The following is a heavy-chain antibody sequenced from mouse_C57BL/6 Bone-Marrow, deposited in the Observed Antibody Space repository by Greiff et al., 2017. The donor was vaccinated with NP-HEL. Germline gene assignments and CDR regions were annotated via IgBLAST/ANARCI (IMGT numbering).Heavy chain of an antibody. CDR1: GYTFTSYW. D-gene: IGHD1-1*01. J-gene: IGHJ2*01. CDR2: IDPSDSYT. Sequence: QVQLQQPGAELVMPGASVKLSCKASGYTFTSYWMHWVKQRPGQGLEWIGEIDPSDSYTNYNQKFKGKSTLTVDKSSSTAYLQLSSLTSEDSAVYYCARYGPNYWGQGTTLTVSS. CDR3: ARYGPNY. V-gene: IGHV1-69*01.